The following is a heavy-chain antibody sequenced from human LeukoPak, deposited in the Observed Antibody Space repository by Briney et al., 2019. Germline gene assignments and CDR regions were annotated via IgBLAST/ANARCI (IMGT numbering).Heavy chain of an antibody. D-gene: IGHD3-10*01. CDR1: GYTFTDYY. CDR3: ARGGGSGRGNWFDP. V-gene: IGHV1-2*02. Sequence: ASVKVSCKASGYTFTDYYMHWVRQAPGQGLEWMGWINPNSGGTNYAQKFQGRVTMTRDTSISTAYMELSRLRSDDTAVYYCARGGGSGRGNWFDPWGQGSLVIVSS. J-gene: IGHJ5*02. CDR2: INPNSGGT.